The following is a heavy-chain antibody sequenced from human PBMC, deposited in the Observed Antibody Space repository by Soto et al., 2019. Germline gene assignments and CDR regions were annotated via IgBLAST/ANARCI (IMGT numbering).Heavy chain of an antibody. J-gene: IGHJ6*01. D-gene: IGHD1-1*01. Sequence: EVQLLESGGTLVQPGGSLRLSCAASEITFSSYAMNWVRQAPGKGLEWVSGIRGSGGSTYYADSVRGRFTISRDNSKNTLYLQMNSLRAEDTAVYYCAKTTLRYYAMDVWGQGTTVTVSS. CDR1: EITFSSYA. CDR2: IRGSGGST. CDR3: AKTTLRYYAMDV. V-gene: IGHV3-23*01.